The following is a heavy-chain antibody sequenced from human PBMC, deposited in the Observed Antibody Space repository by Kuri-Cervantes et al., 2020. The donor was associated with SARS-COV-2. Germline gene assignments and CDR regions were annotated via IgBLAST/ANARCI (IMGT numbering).Heavy chain of an antibody. J-gene: IGHJ5*02. CDR1: GYTFTSYA. Sequence: ASVKVSCKASGYTFTSYAMNWVRQAPGQGLEWMGWINTGNGNTKYSQKFQGRVTITRDTSASTAYMELSSLRSEDTAVYYCARGGTQFKVIAAAGIGWFDPCGQGTLVTVSS. V-gene: IGHV1-3*04. D-gene: IGHD6-13*01. CDR2: INTGNGNT. CDR3: ARGGTQFKVIAAAGIGWFDP.